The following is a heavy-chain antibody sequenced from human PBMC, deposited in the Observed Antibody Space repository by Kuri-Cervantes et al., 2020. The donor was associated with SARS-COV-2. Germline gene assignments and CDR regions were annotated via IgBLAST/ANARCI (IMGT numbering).Heavy chain of an antibody. CDR1: GFVFSSHG. CDR3: ANPWRPDWYFDL. Sequence: GESLKISCAASGFVFSSHGMHWVRQAPDKGLEWVAAISNDGSNKYYADSVKGRFTISRDNPKNTLYLQLNSLRADDTAVYYCANPWRPDWYFDLWGRGTLVTVSS. D-gene: IGHD1-1*01. V-gene: IGHV3-30*18. J-gene: IGHJ2*01. CDR2: ISNDGSNK.